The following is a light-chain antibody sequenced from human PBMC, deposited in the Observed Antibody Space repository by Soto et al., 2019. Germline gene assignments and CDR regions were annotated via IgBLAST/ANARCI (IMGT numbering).Light chain of an antibody. Sequence: DIQMTQSPSTLSASVGDRVTITCRASQSISSWLAWYQQKPGKAPKLLIYKASIESGVPSRFSGSGSGIEFTLTISSLQPDDFATYYCQHYNSYPLTFGQGTKVEIK. CDR2: KAS. CDR1: QSISSW. J-gene: IGKJ1*01. CDR3: QHYNSYPLT. V-gene: IGKV1-5*03.